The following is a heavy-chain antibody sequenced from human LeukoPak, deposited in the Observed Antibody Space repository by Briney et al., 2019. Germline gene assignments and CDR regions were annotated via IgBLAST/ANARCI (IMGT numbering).Heavy chain of an antibody. V-gene: IGHV3-21*01. CDR2: IISSSSYK. Sequence: PGGSLRPSCAASGFTFNSYLMNWVPPAPGKGLEWVSSIISSSSYKYYADPVKGRFTISRDNHKTSLYLPMNSLRSGDTAVFYCARTPRDVDIGATHLNHWGQGTLVTVSS. J-gene: IGHJ5*02. D-gene: IGHD5-12*01. CDR3: ARTPRDVDIGATHLNH. CDR1: GFTFNSYL.